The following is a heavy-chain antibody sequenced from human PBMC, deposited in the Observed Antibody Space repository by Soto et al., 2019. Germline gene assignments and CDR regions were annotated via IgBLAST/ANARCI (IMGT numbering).Heavy chain of an antibody. J-gene: IGHJ3*02. CDR1: GFIFNEYG. Sequence: GESLKISCAASGFIFNEYGMHWVRQAPGKGLEWVAVIWCDGSNKYYADSVRGRFTFSRDNSRNSMSLQMNSLRAEDTALYYCANAKNRVTTITGAFDIRGQGTMVTVS. D-gene: IGHD5-12*01. CDR3: ANAKNRVTTITGAFDI. V-gene: IGHV3-33*06. CDR2: IWCDGSNK.